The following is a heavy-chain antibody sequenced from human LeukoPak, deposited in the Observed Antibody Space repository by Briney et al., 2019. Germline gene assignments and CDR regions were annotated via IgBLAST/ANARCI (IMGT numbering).Heavy chain of an antibody. CDR1: GGSFSGYF. Sequence: SETLSLICAIYGGSFSGYFWSWFRQPPGKGLERIGEINRSGSTNYNSSLSLKSRVTISVDTSKNQFSLKLSSVTAADTAVYYCAVSAAALFDPWGQGTLVTVSS. CDR3: AVSAAALFDP. D-gene: IGHD6-6*01. J-gene: IGHJ5*02. CDR2: INRSGST. V-gene: IGHV4-34*01.